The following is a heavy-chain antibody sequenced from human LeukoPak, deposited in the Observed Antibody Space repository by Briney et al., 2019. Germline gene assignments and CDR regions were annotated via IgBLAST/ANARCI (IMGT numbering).Heavy chain of an antibody. V-gene: IGHV4-34*01. J-gene: IGHJ4*02. CDR3: ARWYYDYVWGSYRYPGHFDY. Sequence: PSETLSLTCAVYGGSFSGYYWSWIRHPPGKGLEWIGEINHSGSTNYNPSLKSRVTISVDTSKNQFSLKLSSVTAADTAVYYCARWYYDYVWGSYRYPGHFDYWGQGTLVTVSS. CDR1: GGSFSGYY. CDR2: INHSGST. D-gene: IGHD3-16*02.